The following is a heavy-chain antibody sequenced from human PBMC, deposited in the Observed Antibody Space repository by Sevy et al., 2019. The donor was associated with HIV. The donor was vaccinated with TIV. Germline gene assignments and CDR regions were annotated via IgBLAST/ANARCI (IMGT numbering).Heavy chain of an antibody. D-gene: IGHD4-17*01. V-gene: IGHV4-61*02. CDR3: ASWGQDYGDYVRAEYFQH. CDR2: IYATGSR. J-gene: IGHJ1*01. CDR1: GASINSGTYH. Sequence: SETLSLTCTVSGASINSGTYHWSWIRQPAGGGLEWIGRIYATGSRNYNTSLESPVTMSVDTSKNPLSLDLNSVTTADSAVYYGASWGQDYGDYVRAEYFQHWGQGTPVTVSS.